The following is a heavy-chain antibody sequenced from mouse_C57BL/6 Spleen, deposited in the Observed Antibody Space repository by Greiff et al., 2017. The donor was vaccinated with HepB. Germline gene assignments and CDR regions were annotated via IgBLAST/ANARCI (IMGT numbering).Heavy chain of an antibody. CDR2: ISDGGSYT. Sequence: DVHLVESGGGLVKPGGSLKLSCAASGFTFSSYAMSWVRQTPEKRLEWVATISDGGSYTYYPDNVKGRFTISRDNAKNNLYLQMSHLKSEDTAMYYCARENYGSPYYFDYWGQGTTLTVSS. CDR1: GFTFSSYA. J-gene: IGHJ2*01. V-gene: IGHV5-4*01. CDR3: ARENYGSPYYFDY. D-gene: IGHD1-1*01.